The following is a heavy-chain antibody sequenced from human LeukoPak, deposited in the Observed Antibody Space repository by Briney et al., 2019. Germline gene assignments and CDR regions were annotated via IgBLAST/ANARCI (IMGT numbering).Heavy chain of an antibody. CDR1: GFAFSAFD. CDR2: ISGDGRTI. J-gene: IGHJ6*02. CDR3: ARDVSRGYLRPLDV. D-gene: IGHD5-18*01. V-gene: IGHV3-64*04. Sequence: GGSLRLSCSASGFAFSAFDMHWVRQAPGKGLEYLSAISGDGRTIYYADSVRGRFTISRDNAKNTLNLQMNILRVEDTAVYYCARDVSRGYLRPLDVWGQGTTVTVSS.